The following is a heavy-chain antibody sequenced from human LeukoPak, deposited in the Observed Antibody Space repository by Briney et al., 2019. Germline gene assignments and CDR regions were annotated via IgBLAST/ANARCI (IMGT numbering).Heavy chain of an antibody. J-gene: IGHJ4*02. CDR1: GFTFRSHD. CDR3: ASMYYYDSSGYAWD. CDR2: ISASGGST. Sequence: GGSLRLSCAASGFTFRSHDMSWVRQAPGKGLGWVSGISASGGSTFYADSVRGRFTMSRDNSKNTVYLQMNSPRADDTAVYYCASMYYYDSSGYAWDWGQGTLVTVSP. V-gene: IGHV3-23*01. D-gene: IGHD3-22*01.